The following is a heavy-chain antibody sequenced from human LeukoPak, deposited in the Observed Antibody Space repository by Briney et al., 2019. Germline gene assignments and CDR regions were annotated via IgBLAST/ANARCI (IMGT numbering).Heavy chain of an antibody. J-gene: IGHJ4*02. CDR1: GFTFSSYG. CDR2: ISYDGSNK. D-gene: IGHD6-13*01. V-gene: IGHV3-30*03. CDR3: ARIGAGSSRDY. Sequence: WGSPTLSCAASGFTFSSYGMHWVRQAPGKGLEWVAVISYDGSNKYYADSVKGRFTISRDNSKNTLYLQMNSLRAEDTAVYYCARIGAGSSRDYWGQGTLVTVSS.